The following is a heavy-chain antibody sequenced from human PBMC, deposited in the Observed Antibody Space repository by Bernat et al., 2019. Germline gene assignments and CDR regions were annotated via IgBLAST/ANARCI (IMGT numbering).Heavy chain of an antibody. Sequence: QVQLVESGGGVVQPGRSLRLSCAASGFTFSSYGMHWVRQAPGKGLEWVAVIWYDGSNKYYADSVKGRFTISRDNSKNTLYLQMNSLRAEDTAVYYCVRERILDSSGWSWDYWGQGTLVTVSS. D-gene: IGHD6-19*01. J-gene: IGHJ4*02. V-gene: IGHV3-33*01. CDR1: GFTFSSYG. CDR3: VRERILDSSGWSWDY. CDR2: IWYDGSNK.